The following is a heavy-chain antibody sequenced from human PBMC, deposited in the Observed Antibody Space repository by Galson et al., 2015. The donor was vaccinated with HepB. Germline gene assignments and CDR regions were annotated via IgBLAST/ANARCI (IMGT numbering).Heavy chain of an antibody. CDR3: ATDRRLTYCGGDCYGLWSY. V-gene: IGHV1-24*01. CDR2: FDPEDGET. Sequence: SVKVSCKVSGYTLTELSMHWVRQAPGKGLEWMGGFDPEDGETIYAQKFQGRVTMTEDTSTDTAYMELSSLRSEDTAVYYCATDRRLTYCGGDCYGLWSYWGQGTLVTVSS. J-gene: IGHJ4*02. CDR1: GYTLTELS. D-gene: IGHD2-21*02.